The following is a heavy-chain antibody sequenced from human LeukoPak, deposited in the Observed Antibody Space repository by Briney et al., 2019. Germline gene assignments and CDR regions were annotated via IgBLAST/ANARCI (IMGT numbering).Heavy chain of an antibody. CDR2: ISRGGSTT. J-gene: IGHJ3*02. V-gene: IGHV3-11*01. CDR1: GFTFSDYC. CDR3: VRGVSISSSWYNDI. D-gene: IGHD6-13*01. Sequence: KPGGSLRLSCAASGFTFSDYCMSWIRQAPGKGLEWVSYISRGGSTTYYVDSVKGRFTISRDNVKNSLYLQMNSLRAEDTAVYHCVRGVSISSSWYNDIWGQGTMVIVSS.